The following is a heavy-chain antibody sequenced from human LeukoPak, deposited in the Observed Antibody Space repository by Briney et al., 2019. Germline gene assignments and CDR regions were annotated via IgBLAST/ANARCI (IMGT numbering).Heavy chain of an antibody. CDR3: TRLQLFPYDSSGYYHGHFDY. V-gene: IGHV3-73*01. CDR1: GFTFSGSA. D-gene: IGHD3-22*01. Sequence: PGGSLRLSGAASGFTFSGSAMHWVRQAPGKGLEWVGRIRSKANSYATAYAASVKGRFTISRDDSKNTAYLQMNSLKTEDTAVYYCTRLQLFPYDSSGYYHGHFDYWGQGTLVTVSS. J-gene: IGHJ4*02. CDR2: IRSKANSYAT.